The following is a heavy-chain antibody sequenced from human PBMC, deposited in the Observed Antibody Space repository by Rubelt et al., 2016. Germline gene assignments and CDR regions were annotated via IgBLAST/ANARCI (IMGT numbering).Heavy chain of an antibody. D-gene: IGHD5-12*01. CDR2: INHSGST. V-gene: IGHV4-34*01. Sequence: QVQLQQWGAGLLKPSETLSLTCAVYGGSFSGYYWSWIRQPPGKGLEWIGEINHSGSTNYNPSLKSRVTISVDTSKNQCSLKLSSVTAADTAVYYCARSDIVATIAVDYWGQGTLVTVSS. J-gene: IGHJ4*02. CDR3: ARSDIVATIAVDY. CDR1: GGSFSGYY.